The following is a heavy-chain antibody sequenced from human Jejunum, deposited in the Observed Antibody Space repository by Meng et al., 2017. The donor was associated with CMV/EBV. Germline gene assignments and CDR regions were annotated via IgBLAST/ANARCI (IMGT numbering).Heavy chain of an antibody. CDR1: GFTFSTYA. V-gene: IGHV3-48*03. CDR3: ARSKVAMGFDL. D-gene: IGHD5-12*01. Sequence: AASGFTFSTYAMHWVRQAPGKGLEWVSFISSGGGPQYHADSVKGRFTISSGSAKNSLDLQMNGLRIEDTAIYYCARSKVAMGFDLWGQGTRVTVSS. CDR2: ISSGGGPQ. J-gene: IGHJ5*02.